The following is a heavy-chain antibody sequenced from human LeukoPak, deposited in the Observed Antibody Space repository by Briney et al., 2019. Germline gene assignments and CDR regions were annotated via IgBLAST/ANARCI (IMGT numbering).Heavy chain of an antibody. Sequence: GGSLRLSCAASGFTFSSYSMNWVRQAPGKGLEWVPYISSSSSTIYYADSVKGRFTISRDNAKNSLYLQMNSLRAEDTAVYYCARDIPIGRTNFDYWGQGTLVTVSS. CDR3: ARDIPIGRTNFDY. D-gene: IGHD3-3*01. CDR1: GFTFSSYS. V-gene: IGHV3-48*04. J-gene: IGHJ4*02. CDR2: ISSSSSTI.